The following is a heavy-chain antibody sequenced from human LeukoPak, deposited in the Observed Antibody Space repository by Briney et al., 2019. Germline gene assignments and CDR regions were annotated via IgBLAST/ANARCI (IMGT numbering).Heavy chain of an antibody. V-gene: IGHV4-59*11. J-gene: IGHJ4*02. CDR3: AGHSGYDSFDY. D-gene: IGHD5-12*01. CDR2: IYYSGST. CDR1: GGSLSIHY. Sequence: SETLSLTCTVSGGSLSIHYGSWIRQPPGKGLEWVGYIYYSGSTNYNRSLKSRVTISVDTSNNQFSLKLSSVTAADTAVYYCAGHSGYDSFDYWGQGTLVTVSS.